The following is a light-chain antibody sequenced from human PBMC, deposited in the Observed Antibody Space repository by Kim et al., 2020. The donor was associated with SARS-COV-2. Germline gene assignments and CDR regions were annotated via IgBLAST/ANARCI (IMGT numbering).Light chain of an antibody. CDR3: NSRDSSGNEV. V-gene: IGLV3-19*01. J-gene: IGLJ2*01. Sequence: SSELTQDPAVSVALGQTVRITCQGDSLRSYYASWYQQKPGQAPVLVIYGKNNRPSGIPDRFSGSSSGNTASLTITGAQAEDEADYYCNSRDSSGNEVFGGGTQVTV. CDR1: SLRSYY. CDR2: GKN.